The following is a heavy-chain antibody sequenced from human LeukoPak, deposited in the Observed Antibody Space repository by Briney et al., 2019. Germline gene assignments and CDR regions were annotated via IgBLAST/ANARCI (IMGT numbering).Heavy chain of an antibody. CDR3: ARGALLWFGAKMEYYFDY. D-gene: IGHD3-10*01. J-gene: IGHJ4*02. CDR2: INHSGST. CDR1: GGSFSGYY. V-gene: IGHV4-34*01. Sequence: KSSETLSLTCAVYGGSFSGYYWSWIRQPPGKGLESIGEINHSGSTNYNPSLKSRVTISVDMSKNQFSLSLRSVTAADTAVYYCARGALLWFGAKMEYYFDYWGQGTPLTVSS.